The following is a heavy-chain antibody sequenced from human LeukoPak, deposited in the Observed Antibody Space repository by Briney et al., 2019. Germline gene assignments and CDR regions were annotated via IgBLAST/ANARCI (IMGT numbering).Heavy chain of an antibody. CDR2: ISWDGGST. V-gene: IGHV3-43*01. J-gene: IGHJ2*01. D-gene: IGHD3-10*01. CDR3: AKSMVSGSSQWYFDL. CDR1: GFTFDDYT. Sequence: GGSLRLSCAASGFTFDDYTMHWVRQAPGKGLEWVSLISWDGGSTYYADSVKGRFTISRDNSKNSLYLQMNSLRTEDTALYYCAKSMVSGSSQWYFDLWGRGTLVTVSS.